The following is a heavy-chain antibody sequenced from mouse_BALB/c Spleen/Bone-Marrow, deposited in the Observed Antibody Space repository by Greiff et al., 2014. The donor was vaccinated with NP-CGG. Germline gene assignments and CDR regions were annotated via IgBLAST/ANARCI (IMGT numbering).Heavy chain of an antibody. CDR1: GYTFTEYI. Sequence: VKLVESGAGLVKPGASVKLSCKASGYTFTEYIIHWVKQRSGQGLEWIGWFYPGSGSIKYNEKFKDKATLTADKSSSTVYMELSRLTSEDSAVYFCARHEGGGYLDYWGQGTTPPVSS. J-gene: IGHJ2*01. CDR3: ARHEGGGYLDY. CDR2: FYPGSGSI. V-gene: IGHV1-62-2*01. D-gene: IGHD1-1*02.